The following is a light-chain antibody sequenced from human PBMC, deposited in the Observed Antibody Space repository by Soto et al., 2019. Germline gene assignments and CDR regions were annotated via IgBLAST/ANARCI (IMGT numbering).Light chain of an antibody. Sequence: DIPMTQSPSSLSAFIGVRVTITCRTSHNITSHLNWYHQKPGKAPNLLIYAASSLQSGVPSGVSGSGSGTYFPHTITSLQHDDFATYYCQQSFSIPYTFGQGTKLQIK. V-gene: IGKV1-39*01. J-gene: IGKJ2*01. CDR1: HNITSH. CDR2: AAS. CDR3: QQSFSIPYT.